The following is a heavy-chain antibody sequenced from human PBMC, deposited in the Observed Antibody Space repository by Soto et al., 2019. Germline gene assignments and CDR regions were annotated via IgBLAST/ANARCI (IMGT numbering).Heavy chain of an antibody. CDR3: ARGPQYYDFWSGYSLRGPVMDV. CDR2: INHSGST. V-gene: IGHV4-34*01. CDR1: GGSFSGYY. Sequence: SETLSLTXAVYGGSFSGYYWSWIRQPTGKGLEWIGEINHSGSTNYNPSLKSRVTISVDTSKNQFSLKLSSVTAADTAVYYCARGPQYYDFWSGYSLRGPVMDVWGQGTTVTSP. J-gene: IGHJ6*02. D-gene: IGHD3-3*01.